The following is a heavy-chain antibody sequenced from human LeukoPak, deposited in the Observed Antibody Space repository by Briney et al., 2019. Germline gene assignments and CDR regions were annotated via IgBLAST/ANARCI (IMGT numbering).Heavy chain of an antibody. CDR1: GDSVSSNSAA. CDR3: AREGWYSSGWHPPYYFDY. J-gene: IGHJ4*02. CDR2: TYYRSKWYN. V-gene: IGHV6-1*01. D-gene: IGHD6-19*01. Sequence: SQTLSLTCAISGDSVSSNSAAWNWIRQSPSRGLEWLGRTYYRSKWYNDYAVSVKSRITINPDTSKNQFSLQLNSVTPVDTAVYYCAREGWYSSGWHPPYYFDYWGQGTLVTVSS.